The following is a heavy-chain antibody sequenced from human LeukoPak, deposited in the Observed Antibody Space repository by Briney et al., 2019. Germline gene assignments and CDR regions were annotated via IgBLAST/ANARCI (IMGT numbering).Heavy chain of an antibody. V-gene: IGHV1-2*02. CDR1: GYTLTGYY. J-gene: IGHJ5*02. CDR3: ARKYDILTGYDNWFDP. D-gene: IGHD3-9*01. CDR2: INPNSGDT. Sequence: GASVKVSCKASGYTLTGYYMHWVRQAPGQGLEWMGWINPNSGDTKYAQKFQGRVIMTRDTSISTAYMELTRLTSDDTAVYYCARKYDILTGYDNWFDPWGQGTLVTVSS.